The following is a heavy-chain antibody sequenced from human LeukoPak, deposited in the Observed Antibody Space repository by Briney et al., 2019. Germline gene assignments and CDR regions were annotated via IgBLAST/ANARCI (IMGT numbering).Heavy chain of an antibody. CDR1: GYSFTSYW. CDR3: ARTPRGDWSFGAFDI. V-gene: IGHV5-51*01. J-gene: IGHJ3*02. D-gene: IGHD3-9*01. CDR2: IYPGDSDT. Sequence: GESLKISCKGSGYSFTSYWIGWVRQMPGKGLEWMGIIYPGDSDTRYSPSFQGQVTISADKSISTAYLQWSSLKASDTAMYYRARTPRGDWSFGAFDIWGQGTMVTVSS.